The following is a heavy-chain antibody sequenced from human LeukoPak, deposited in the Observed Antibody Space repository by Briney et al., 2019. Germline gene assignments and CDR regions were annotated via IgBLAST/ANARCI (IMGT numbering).Heavy chain of an antibody. CDR2: IYSGGST. CDR3: AELGITMIGGV. V-gene: IGHV3-53*01. J-gene: IGHJ6*04. D-gene: IGHD3-10*02. Sequence: GGSLRLSCAASGFTVSSNYMSWVRQAPGKGLEWVSVIYSGGSTYYADSVKGRFTISRDNAKNSLHLQMNSLRAEDTAVYHCAELGITMIGGVWGKGTTVTISS. CDR1: GFTVSSNY.